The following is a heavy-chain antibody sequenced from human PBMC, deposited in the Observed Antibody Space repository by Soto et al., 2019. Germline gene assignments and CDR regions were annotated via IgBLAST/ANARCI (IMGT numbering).Heavy chain of an antibody. CDR1: GYTFISYA. Sequence: PTASVKVSCKASGYTFISYAMHWVRQAPGERLEWMGRINAGNDDTKYSQKFQGRVTIARDTSASTAYMELRSLRSEDTAVYFCARVPERVTHYFDFWGQGTLVTVSS. V-gene: IGHV1-3*01. D-gene: IGHD2-21*02. CDR3: ARVPERVTHYFDF. CDR2: INAGNDDT. J-gene: IGHJ4*02.